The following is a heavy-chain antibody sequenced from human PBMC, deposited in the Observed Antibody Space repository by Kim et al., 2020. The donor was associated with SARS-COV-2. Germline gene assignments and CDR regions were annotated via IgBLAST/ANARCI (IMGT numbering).Heavy chain of an antibody. CDR1: GYSFTSYW. CDR2: IYPGDSDT. D-gene: IGHD6-19*01. CDR3: ARSVHGSGWYLFFDY. J-gene: IGHJ4*02. Sequence: GESLKISCKGSGYSFTSYWIGWVRQMPGKGLEWMGIIYPGDSDTTYSPSFQGQVTISADKSISTAYLQWSSLKASDTAMYYCARSVHGSGWYLFFDYWGQGSMVTVCS. V-gene: IGHV5-51*01.